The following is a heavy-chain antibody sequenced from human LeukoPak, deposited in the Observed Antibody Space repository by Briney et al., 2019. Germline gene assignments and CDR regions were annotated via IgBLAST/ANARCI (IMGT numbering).Heavy chain of an antibody. CDR2: IYWDDDK. CDR3: AHSKVLLWFGEPFMGYFQH. D-gene: IGHD3-10*01. J-gene: IGHJ1*01. V-gene: IGHV2-5*02. CDR1: GFSLSTSGVG. Sequence: GSGPTLVNPTQTLTLTCTFSGFSLSTSGVGVGWIRQPPGKALEWLALIYWDDDKRYSPSLKSRLTITKDTSKNQVVLTMTNMDHVDTATYYCAHSKVLLWFGEPFMGYFQHWGQGTLVTVSS.